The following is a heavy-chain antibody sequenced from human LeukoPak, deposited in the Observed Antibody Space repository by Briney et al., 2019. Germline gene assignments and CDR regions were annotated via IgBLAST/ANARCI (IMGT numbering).Heavy chain of an antibody. D-gene: IGHD1-7*01. CDR1: GFTFSSYA. CDR2: ISYDGSNK. CDR3: ARDLLELRP. J-gene: IGHJ4*02. Sequence: GGSLRLSCAASGFTFSSYAMHWVRQAPGKGLEWVAVISYDGSNKYYADSVKGRFTISRDNSKNTLYLQMNSLRAEDTAVYYCARDLLELRPWGQGTLVTVSS. V-gene: IGHV3-30-3*01.